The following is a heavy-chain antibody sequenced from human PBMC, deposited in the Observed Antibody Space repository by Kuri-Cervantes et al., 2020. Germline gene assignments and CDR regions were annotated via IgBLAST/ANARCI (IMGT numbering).Heavy chain of an antibody. CDR1: GFTFSSYW. Sequence: GESLKISCAASGFTFSSYWMSWVRQAPGKGLEWVANIKQDGSEKYYVDSVKGRFTISRDNAKNSLYLQMNSLRAEDTAAYYCARGPLPFGDQFGWFDPWGQGTLVTVSS. D-gene: IGHD3-10*01. V-gene: IGHV3-7*01. CDR2: IKQDGSEK. CDR3: ARGPLPFGDQFGWFDP. J-gene: IGHJ5*02.